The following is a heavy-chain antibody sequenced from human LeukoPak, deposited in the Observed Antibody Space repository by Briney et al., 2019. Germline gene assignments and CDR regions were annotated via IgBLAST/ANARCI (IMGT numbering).Heavy chain of an antibody. J-gene: IGHJ5*02. CDR3: ATGKIKGWRKAGFDP. Sequence: ASVKVSCKVSGYTLTELSMHWVRQAPGKGLEWMGGFDPEDGETIYAQKFQGRVTMTEDTSTDTAYMELSSLRSEDTAVCYCATGKIKGWRKAGFDPWGQGTLVTVSS. D-gene: IGHD6-19*01. CDR2: FDPEDGET. CDR1: GYTLTELS. V-gene: IGHV1-24*01.